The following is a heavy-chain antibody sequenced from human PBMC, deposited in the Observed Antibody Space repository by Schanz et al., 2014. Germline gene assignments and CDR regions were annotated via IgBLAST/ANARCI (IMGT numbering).Heavy chain of an antibody. D-gene: IGHD3-16*01. J-gene: IGHJ4*02. CDR3: ASDYTPLGQSLDS. V-gene: IGHV3-66*01. Sequence: EAQLVQSGGGLVQPGGSLRLSCAASGFSVTTNYMTWVRQAPGKGLEWVSVIYTGTPTYYADSVKDRFTISRDSSKNTVSLQMNSLIAEDTAVYYCASDYTPLGQSLDSWGQGTLVAVSS. CDR1: GFSVTTNY. CDR2: IYTGTPT.